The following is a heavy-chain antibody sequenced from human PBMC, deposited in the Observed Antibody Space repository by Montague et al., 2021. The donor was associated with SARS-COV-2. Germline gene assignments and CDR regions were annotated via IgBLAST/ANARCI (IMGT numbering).Heavy chain of an antibody. CDR1: GGSFSSSNW. V-gene: IGHV4-4*02. J-gene: IGHJ4*02. D-gene: IGHD6-19*01. Sequence: SETLSLTCAVSGGSFSSSNWWSWVRQPPGKGLEWIGEIYHSGSTNYNPSLKSRVTISVDKSKSQFSLKLSSVTAADTAVYYCARDRPRSSGWPYYFDYWGQGTLVTVSS. CDR2: IYHSGST. CDR3: ARDRPRSSGWPYYFDY.